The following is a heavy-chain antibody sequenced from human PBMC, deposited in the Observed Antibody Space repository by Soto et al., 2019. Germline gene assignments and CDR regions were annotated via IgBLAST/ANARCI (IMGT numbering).Heavy chain of an antibody. CDR2: ISAYNGNT. V-gene: IGHV1-18*01. Sequence: ASVKVSCKASGCTFTSYGISWGRQAPGQGLEWMGWISAYNGNTNYAQKLQGRVTMTTDTSTNTVFLELRSLKSDDTAIYYCARDRLRGYDSSGFYSWGQGTMVTVSS. D-gene: IGHD3-22*01. CDR3: ARDRLRGYDSSGFYS. J-gene: IGHJ4*02. CDR1: GCTFTSYG.